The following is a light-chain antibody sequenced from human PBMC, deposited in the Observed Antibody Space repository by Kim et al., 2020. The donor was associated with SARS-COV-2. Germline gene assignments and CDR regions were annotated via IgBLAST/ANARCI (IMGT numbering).Light chain of an antibody. V-gene: IGLV6-57*03. CDR2: EDN. J-gene: IGLJ2*01. CDR3: QSYDSSNQV. Sequence: GKTVTISSTRSSGSIASNYGQWYQQRPGSAPTTVIYEDNQRPSGVPDRFSGSIDSSSNSASLTISGLKTEDEADYYCQSYDSSNQVFGGGTQLTVL. CDR1: SGSIASNY.